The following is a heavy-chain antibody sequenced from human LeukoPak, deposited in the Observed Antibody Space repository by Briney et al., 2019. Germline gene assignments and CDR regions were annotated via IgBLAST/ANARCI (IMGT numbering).Heavy chain of an antibody. V-gene: IGHV3-21*01. J-gene: IGHJ3*02. CDR3: ARDHPSAVPVATDAFHI. CDR2: VSSSSSYI. CDR1: GFTFSSYS. Sequence: GGSLRLSCAASGFTFSSYSMNWVRQAPGKGLEGVSSVSSSSSYIYYADSAKGRFTISRDNAKNSLYLQMSSLRAEPTAVSYCARDHPSAVPVATDAFHIWGQGKLVTVSS. D-gene: IGHD2-2*01.